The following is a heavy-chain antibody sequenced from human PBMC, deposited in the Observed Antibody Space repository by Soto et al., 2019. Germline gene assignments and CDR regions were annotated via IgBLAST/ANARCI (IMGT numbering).Heavy chain of an antibody. D-gene: IGHD3-10*01. CDR3: ARDKGVTSLDY. V-gene: IGHV3-30*03. CDR2: ISSDGNNK. J-gene: IGHJ4*02. CDR1: GLNFRASG. Sequence: QVQLVESGGGVVQPGRSLRLSCAASGLNFRASGMHWVRQAPGKGLEWVAFISSDGNNKYYADSVKGRFTISRDDSMNSMYLQMNTLRAEDSAEYYCARDKGVTSLDYWGQGTLVTVSS.